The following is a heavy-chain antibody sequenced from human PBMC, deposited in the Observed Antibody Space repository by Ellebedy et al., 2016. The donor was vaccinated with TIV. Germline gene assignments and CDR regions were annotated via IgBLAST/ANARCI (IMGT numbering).Heavy chain of an antibody. D-gene: IGHD3-9*01. CDR1: GFTFSSYA. J-gene: IGHJ4*02. CDR3: ARDPYDILTGYFDY. CDR2: ISYDGSNK. Sequence: GESLKISXAASGFTFSSYAMHWVRQAPGKGLEWVAVISYDGSNKYYADSVKGRFTISRDNSKNTLYLQMNSLRAEDTAVYYCARDPYDILTGYFDYWGQGTLVTVSS. V-gene: IGHV3-30-3*01.